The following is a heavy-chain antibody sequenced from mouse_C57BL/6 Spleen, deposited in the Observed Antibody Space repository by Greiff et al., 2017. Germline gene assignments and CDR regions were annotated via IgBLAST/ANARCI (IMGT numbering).Heavy chain of an antibody. CDR1: GYTFTSYW. CDR3: ARKSQANWDDDWYFDV. CDR2: IDPSDSYT. D-gene: IGHD4-1*01. V-gene: IGHV1-69*01. J-gene: IGHJ1*03. Sequence: QVQLQQPGAELVMPGASVKLSCKASGYTFTSYWMHWVKQRPGQGLEWIGEIDPSDSYTNYNQKFKGKSTLTVDKSSSTAYMQLSSLTSEDSEVYYCARKSQANWDDDWYFDVWGTGTTVTVSS.